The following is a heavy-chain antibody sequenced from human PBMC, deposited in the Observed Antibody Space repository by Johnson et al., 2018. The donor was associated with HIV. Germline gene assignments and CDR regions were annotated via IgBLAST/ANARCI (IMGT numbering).Heavy chain of an antibody. V-gene: IGHV3-48*04. J-gene: IGHJ3*02. CDR1: GFTFSSYP. Sequence: VQLVESGGGVVQPGRSLRLSCAASGFTFSSYPMHWVRQAPGKGLEWVSYISSSGSTIYYADSVKGRFPISRDNAKNSLYLQMNSLKSEDTAVYYCATGASSTWSLGALDIWGQGTMVTVSS. D-gene: IGHD6-13*01. CDR3: ATGASSTWSLGALDI. CDR2: ISSSGSTI.